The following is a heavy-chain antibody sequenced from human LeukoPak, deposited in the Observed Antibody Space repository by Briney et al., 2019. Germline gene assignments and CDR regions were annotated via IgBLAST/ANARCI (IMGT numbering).Heavy chain of an antibody. CDR3: ARSSMVDAASPGT. Sequence: ASVKVSCKASGYTFTGYYIHWVRQAPGQGLEWMGRINPNSGVTNYAQKFQGRVTMTRDTSISTAYMDLSSLTYDDMAFYYCARSSMVDAASPGTWGQGTLVTVSS. CDR2: INPNSGVT. CDR1: GYTFTGYY. J-gene: IGHJ5*02. D-gene: IGHD2-15*01. V-gene: IGHV1-2*06.